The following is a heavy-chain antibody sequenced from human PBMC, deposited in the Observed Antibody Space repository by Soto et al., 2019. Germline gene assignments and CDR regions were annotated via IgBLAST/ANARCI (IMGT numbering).Heavy chain of an antibody. J-gene: IGHJ6*03. D-gene: IGHD6-19*01. CDR1: GFSLSNGKVG. CDR3: ARILFGRSVAGGYFYMDV. Sequence: HVTLKESGPVLVNPTETLTLTCTVSGFSLSNGKVGVSWIRQPPGKALAWLAHIFTNDEKSYRTSLKSWLTISADASNSQVVLTMTNVDPLDTATYFCARILFGRSVAGGYFYMDVWGKGTTVTVSS. CDR2: IFTNDEK. V-gene: IGHV2-26*01.